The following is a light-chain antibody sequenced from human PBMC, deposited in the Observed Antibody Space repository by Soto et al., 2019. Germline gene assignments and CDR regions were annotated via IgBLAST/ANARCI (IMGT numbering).Light chain of an antibody. J-gene: IGKJ4*01. CDR2: AAS. CDR1: QSISSY. V-gene: IGKV1-39*01. CDR3: QQSQSTPLT. Sequence: DIQMTQSPSSLSASVGDRVTITCRASQSISSYLNWYQQKPGKAPKLLIYAASSLQSGVPSRLCGSGSGTDVTLTISSLQPEDFAIYYCQQSQSTPLTYGGGTKGEIK.